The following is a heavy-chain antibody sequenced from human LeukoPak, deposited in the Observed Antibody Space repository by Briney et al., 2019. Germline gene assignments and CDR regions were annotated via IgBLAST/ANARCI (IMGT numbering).Heavy chain of an antibody. V-gene: IGHV3-74*03. CDR2: SEGDDSTT. CDR1: GFTIGRYW. Sequence: GGSLTLSCAASGFTIGRYWMHWVRRAPGKGLVWVSRSEGDDSTTTYADSVKGRFTVSRDTAKNTLYLQMNSLRVEDTAVYYCAKLDWLDPWGQGTLVTVSP. J-gene: IGHJ5*02. CDR3: AKLDWLDP.